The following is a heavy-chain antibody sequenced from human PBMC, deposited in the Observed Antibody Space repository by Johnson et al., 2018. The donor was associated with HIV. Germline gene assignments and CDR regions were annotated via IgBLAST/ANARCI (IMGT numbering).Heavy chain of an antibody. D-gene: IGHD7-27*01. CDR3: ARVAGDQVVLDAFDI. CDR2: IRYDGSNK. Sequence: VQLVESGGGVVQPGGSLRLSCAASGFTFSSYGMHWVRQAPGKGLEWVAFIRYDGSNKYYADSVKGRFTISRDNAKNSLYLQMNSLRAEDTAVYYCARVAGDQVVLDAFDIWGQGTMVTVSS. V-gene: IGHV3-30*02. J-gene: IGHJ3*02. CDR1: GFTFSSYG.